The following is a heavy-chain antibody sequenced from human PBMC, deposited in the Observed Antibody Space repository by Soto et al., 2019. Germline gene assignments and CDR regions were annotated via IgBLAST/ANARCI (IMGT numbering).Heavy chain of an antibody. Sequence: QVQLVQSGAEVKKPGASVKVSCKASGYSFTSYVMPWVCPARGQRLEWMGWITAGNGNTKYSQKFQGRVTITRDTSASTANMEPSSLRSEDTAVYYCSRVSGYYYCDDWGQGTLVTVSS. V-gene: IGHV1-3*01. D-gene: IGHD3-22*01. CDR2: ITAGNGNT. CDR3: SRVSGYYYCDD. CDR1: GYSFTSYV. J-gene: IGHJ4*02.